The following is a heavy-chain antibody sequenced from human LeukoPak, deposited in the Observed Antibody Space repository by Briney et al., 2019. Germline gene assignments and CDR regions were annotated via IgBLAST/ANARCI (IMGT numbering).Heavy chain of an antibody. V-gene: IGHV4-59*12. CDR1: GGSISGYY. J-gene: IGHJ4*02. D-gene: IGHD3-22*01. Sequence: PSETLSLTCTVSGGSISGYYWSWIRQAPGKGLEWIGYIHYSGNTNYNPSLKSRLTISVDTSKNQFSLKLSSVTAADTAVYYCARSDSSGYYYLDYWGQGTLVTVSS. CDR2: IHYSGNT. CDR3: ARSDSSGYYYLDY.